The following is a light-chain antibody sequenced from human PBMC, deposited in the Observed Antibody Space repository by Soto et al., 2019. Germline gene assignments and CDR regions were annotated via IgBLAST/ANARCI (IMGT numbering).Light chain of an antibody. CDR3: QQSYSTPPT. V-gene: IGKV1-39*01. J-gene: IGKJ5*01. Sequence: MTQSPSSLSASVGDRVTITCRASQSISSNLNWYQQKPGKAPKLLMFAASSLQSGVPSRFSGSGSGTDFTLTINSLQPEDFATYYCQQSYSTPPTFGQGTRLEIK. CDR1: QSISSN. CDR2: AAS.